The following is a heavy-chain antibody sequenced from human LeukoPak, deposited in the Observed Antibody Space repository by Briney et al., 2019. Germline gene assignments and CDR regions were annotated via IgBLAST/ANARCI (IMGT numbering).Heavy chain of an antibody. CDR3: TRDLGYCSSTSCYEGEYFDY. CDR2: IRSKAYGGTT. V-gene: IGHV3-49*03. D-gene: IGHD2-2*01. Sequence: GGSLRLSCTASGFTFGDYAMSWFRQAPGKGLEWVGFIRSKAYGGTTEYAASVKGRFTISRDDSKSIAYLQMNSLKTEDTAVYYCTRDLGYCSSTSCYEGEYFDYWGQGTLVTVSS. CDR1: GFTFGDYA. J-gene: IGHJ4*02.